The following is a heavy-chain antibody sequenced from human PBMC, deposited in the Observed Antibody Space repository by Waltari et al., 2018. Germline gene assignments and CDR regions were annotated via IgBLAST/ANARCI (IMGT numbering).Heavy chain of an antibody. CDR1: GFTFSSYA. V-gene: IGHV3-23*01. D-gene: IGHD2-15*01. Sequence: EVQLLESGGGLVQPGGSLRLSCAASGFTFSSYAMRCVRQAPGKGRELGSAISGSGGSTYYADSVKGRFIISRDNSKNTLYLQMNSLRAEDTAVYYCAKEPLYCSGGSCYPGYFDYWGQGTLVTVSS. CDR3: AKEPLYCSGGSCYPGYFDY. J-gene: IGHJ4*02. CDR2: ISGSGGST.